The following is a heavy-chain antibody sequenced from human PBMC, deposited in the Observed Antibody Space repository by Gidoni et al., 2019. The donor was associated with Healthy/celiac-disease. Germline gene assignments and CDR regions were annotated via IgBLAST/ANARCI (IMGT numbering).Heavy chain of an antibody. CDR2: IRSKAYGGTT. CDR1: GFTFGDYA. CDR3: TRDRPAFDDY. J-gene: IGHJ4*02. Sequence: EVQLVESGGGLVQPGRSLRLSCTASGFTFGDYAMSWVRQAPGKGLEWVGFIRSKAYGGTTEYAASVKGRFTISRDDSKSIAYLQMNSLKTEDTAVYYCTRDRPAFDDYWGQGTLVTVSS. V-gene: IGHV3-49*04.